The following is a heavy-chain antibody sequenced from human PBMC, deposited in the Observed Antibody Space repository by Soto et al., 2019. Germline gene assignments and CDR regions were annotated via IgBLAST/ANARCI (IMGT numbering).Heavy chain of an antibody. Sequence: QVQLVQSGAEVKKPGASVKVSCKASGYTFTSYGISWVRQAPGQGLEWMGWISAYNGNTNYAQKLQGRVTMTTDTSTSTAYMERRSLRSDDTAVYYCAREGAVAVTSYYGMDVWGQGTTVTVSS. D-gene: IGHD6-19*01. CDR1: GYTFTSYG. J-gene: IGHJ6*02. CDR2: ISAYNGNT. V-gene: IGHV1-18*01. CDR3: AREGAVAVTSYYGMDV.